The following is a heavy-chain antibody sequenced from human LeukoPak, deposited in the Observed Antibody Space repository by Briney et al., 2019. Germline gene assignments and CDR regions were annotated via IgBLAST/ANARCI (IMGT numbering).Heavy chain of an antibody. Sequence: SETLSLTCTVSGGSISSSSYYWGWIRQPPGKGLEWIGSIYYSGSTYYNPSLKSRVTISVDTSKNQFSLKLSSVTAADTAVYYCARQWLVRKGYYYYGMDVWGQGTTVTVSS. CDR1: GGSISSSSYY. CDR3: ARQWLVRKGYYYYGMDV. J-gene: IGHJ6*02. CDR2: IYYSGST. V-gene: IGHV4-39*07. D-gene: IGHD6-19*01.